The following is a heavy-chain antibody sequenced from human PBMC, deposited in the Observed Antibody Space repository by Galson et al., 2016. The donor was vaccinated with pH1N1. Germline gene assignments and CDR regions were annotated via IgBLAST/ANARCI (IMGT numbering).Heavy chain of an antibody. V-gene: IGHV3-7*01. CDR1: GFTFSNYW. J-gene: IGHJ4*02. Sequence: SLRLSCAASGFTFSNYWMHWARQVPGKGLEWVANIKEDGSETYYVDSVRGRFTISRDNAKNSLYLRMNSLRDEDTALYYCARAIGSRSAYWGQGTLVTVSS. CDR3: ARAIGSRSAY. CDR2: IKEDGSET. D-gene: IGHD3-22*01.